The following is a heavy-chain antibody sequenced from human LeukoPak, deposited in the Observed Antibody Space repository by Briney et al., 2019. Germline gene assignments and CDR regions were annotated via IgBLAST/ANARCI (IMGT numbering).Heavy chain of an antibody. CDR2: IYYSGST. CDR1: GGSISSGGYY. CDR3: ARDKGSIHCSSTSCGAYYYGMDV. D-gene: IGHD2-2*01. J-gene: IGHJ6*02. Sequence: SETLSLTCTVSGGSISSGGYYWSWIRQHPGKGLEWIGYIYYSGSTYYNPSLKSRVTISVDTSKNQFSLKLSSVTAADTAVYYCARDKGSIHCSSTSCGAYYYGMDVWGQGTTVTVSS. V-gene: IGHV4-31*03.